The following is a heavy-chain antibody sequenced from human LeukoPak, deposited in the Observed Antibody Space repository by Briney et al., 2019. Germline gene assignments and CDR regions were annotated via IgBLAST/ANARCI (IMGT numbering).Heavy chain of an antibody. D-gene: IGHD3-22*01. CDR1: GVSISSYY. J-gene: IGHJ5*02. CDR2: IFHSGSTYSGST. Sequence: SETLSLTCSVSGVSISSYYWSWIRQPPGKGLEWIGYIFHSGSTYSGSTNYNPSLKSRVTMSVDTSKNQFSLQLSSLTAADTAVYYCAREPRYYDSREVNWFDPWGQGTLVTVSS. CDR3: AREPRYYDSREVNWFDP. V-gene: IGHV4-59*12.